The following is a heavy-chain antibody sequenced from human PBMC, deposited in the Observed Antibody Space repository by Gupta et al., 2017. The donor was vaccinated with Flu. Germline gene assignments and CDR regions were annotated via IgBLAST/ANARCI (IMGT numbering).Heavy chain of an antibody. CDR2: ISDGGGTI. D-gene: IGHD3-22*01. J-gene: IGHJ3*02. Sequence: EVQLLESGGGLVQPGGSLRLSCKASGCTFRSYSMTWVRQAPGKGLEWVSVISDGGGTILNADSVKGRFTISRDDSGNTLYLQMNSLRAEDTAIYYCAKYYDTGLSRAFDIWGQGTMVTVSS. CDR3: AKYYDTGLSRAFDI. CDR1: GCTFRSYS. V-gene: IGHV3-23*01.